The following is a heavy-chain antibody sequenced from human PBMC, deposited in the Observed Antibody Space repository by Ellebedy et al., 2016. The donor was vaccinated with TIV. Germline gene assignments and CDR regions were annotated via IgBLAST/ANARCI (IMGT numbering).Heavy chain of an antibody. CDR3: AGSQMHEFGSYPGFDY. CDR1: GGSISSSSHY. D-gene: IGHD1-26*01. CDR2: LYYTGST. V-gene: IGHV4-39*07. J-gene: IGHJ4*02. Sequence: MPSETLSLTCTVSGGSISSSSHYWGWIRQPPGKGLEWIGSLYYTGSTYHNPSLKSRLTISVDTSKNQFSLKLSSVTAADTAVYYCAGSQMHEFGSYPGFDYWGQGTLATVSS.